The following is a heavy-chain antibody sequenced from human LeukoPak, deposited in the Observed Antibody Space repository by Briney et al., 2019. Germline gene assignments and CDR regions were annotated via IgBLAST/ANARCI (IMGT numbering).Heavy chain of an antibody. CDR1: GFTFSSYG. J-gene: IGHJ4*02. Sequence: GGSLRLSCAASGFTFSSYGMHWVRQAPGKGLEWVAVISYDGSNKYYADSVKGRSTISRDNSKNTLYLQMNSLRAEDTAVYYCAKDLGDGPGPDYWGQGTLVTVSS. V-gene: IGHV3-30*18. D-gene: IGHD3-10*01. CDR3: AKDLGDGPGPDY. CDR2: ISYDGSNK.